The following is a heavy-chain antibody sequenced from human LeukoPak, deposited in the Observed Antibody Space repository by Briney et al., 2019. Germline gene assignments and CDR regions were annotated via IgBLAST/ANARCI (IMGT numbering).Heavy chain of an antibody. CDR3: ARRGRVATHYLDY. D-gene: IGHD5-12*01. CDR2: IWYDGSNK. V-gene: IGHV3-33*01. CDR1: GFTFSSYG. J-gene: IGHJ4*02. Sequence: GGSLRLSCAASGFTFSSYGMHWVRQAPGKGLEWVAVIWYDGSNKYYADSVKGRFTISRDNSKNTLYLQMNSLRAEDTAVYYCARRGRVATHYLDYWGQGTLVTVSS.